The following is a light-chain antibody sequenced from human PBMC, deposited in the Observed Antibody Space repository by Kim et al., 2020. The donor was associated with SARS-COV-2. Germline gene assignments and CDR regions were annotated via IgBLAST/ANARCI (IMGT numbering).Light chain of an antibody. V-gene: IGKV1-16*02. J-gene: IGKJ5*01. CDR2: AAS. CDR3: QQYKSYPIT. CDR1: QDSNID. Sequence: ASVGDRVTITCRASQDSNIDLAWFQQKPGKAPKSLIYAASSLHSGVPSKFSGSRSGTDFILTISSLQPEDSGTYFCQQYKSYPITFGQGTRLEIK.